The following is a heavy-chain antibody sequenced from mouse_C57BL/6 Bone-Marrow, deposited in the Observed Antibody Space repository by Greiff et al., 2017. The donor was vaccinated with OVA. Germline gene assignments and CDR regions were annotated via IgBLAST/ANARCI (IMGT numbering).Heavy chain of an antibody. CDR3: ARNDGYYLWYFDV. V-gene: IGHV1-85*01. J-gene: IGHJ1*03. CDR2: IYPRDGST. CDR1: GYTFTSYD. Sequence: VQLMESGPELVKPGASVKLSCKASGYTFTSYDINWVKQRPGQGLEWIGWIYPRDGSTKYNEKFKGKATLTVDTSSSTAYMELHSLTSEDSAVYFCARNDGYYLWYFDVWGTGTTVTVSS. D-gene: IGHD2-3*01.